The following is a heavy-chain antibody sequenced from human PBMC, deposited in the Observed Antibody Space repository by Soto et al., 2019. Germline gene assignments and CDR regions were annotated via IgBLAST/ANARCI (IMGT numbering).Heavy chain of an antibody. D-gene: IGHD2-15*01. Sequence: TLSLTCTVSGGSITVDSISRNTYYWGWMRQPPGKGLEWIAEINNSGNTNYNPSLKSRVTISVDTSKNQFSLKLSSVTAADTAVYYCARGWYCSGGSCYYSRGYSYGSFFDYWGQGTLVTVSS. CDR1: GGSITVDSISRNTYY. V-gene: IGHV4-39*07. CDR2: INNSGNT. CDR3: ARGWYCSGGSCYYSRGYSYGSFFDY. J-gene: IGHJ4*02.